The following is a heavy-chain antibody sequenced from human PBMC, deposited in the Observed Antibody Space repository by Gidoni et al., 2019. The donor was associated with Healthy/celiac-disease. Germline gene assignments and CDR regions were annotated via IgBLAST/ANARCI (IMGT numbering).Heavy chain of an antibody. Sequence: VQLVESAGGLVKPGGSLRLSCAASGFTFSSYSMNWVRQAPGKGLEWVSSISSSSSYIYYADSVKGRFTISRDNAKNSLYLQMNSLRAEDTAVYYCARALYDSSGYYYDGDYWGQGTLVTVSS. D-gene: IGHD3-22*01. CDR2: ISSSSSYI. CDR3: ARALYDSSGYYYDGDY. V-gene: IGHV3-21*01. CDR1: GFTFSSYS. J-gene: IGHJ4*02.